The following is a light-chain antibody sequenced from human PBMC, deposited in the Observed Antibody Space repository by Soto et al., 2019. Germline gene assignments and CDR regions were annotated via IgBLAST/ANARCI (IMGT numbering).Light chain of an antibody. J-gene: IGLJ3*02. CDR1: SSDVGGYNY. Sequence: QSALTQPPSASGSPGQSITISCTGTSSDVGGYNYVSWYQQHPGKVPKLMIYEVTKRPSGVPDRFSGSKSGNTASLTVSGPQAEDAANYYCSSYTGSNSFLFGGGTKLTVL. CDR2: EVT. CDR3: SSYTGSNSFL. V-gene: IGLV2-8*01.